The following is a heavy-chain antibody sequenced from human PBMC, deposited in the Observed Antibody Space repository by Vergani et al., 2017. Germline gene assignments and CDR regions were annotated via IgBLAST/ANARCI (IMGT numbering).Heavy chain of an antibody. CDR2: ISGSGGST. J-gene: IGHJ4*02. V-gene: IGHV3-23*01. Sequence: EVQLLESGGGLVQPGGSLRLSCAASGFTFSSYAMSWVRQAPGKGLEWVSAISGSGGSTYYADSVKGRFTISRDNSKNTLYLQMNSLRAEDPAVYYCAKGHYDILTGFDYWGQGTLVTVSS. CDR1: GFTFSSYA. CDR3: AKGHYDILTGFDY. D-gene: IGHD3-9*01.